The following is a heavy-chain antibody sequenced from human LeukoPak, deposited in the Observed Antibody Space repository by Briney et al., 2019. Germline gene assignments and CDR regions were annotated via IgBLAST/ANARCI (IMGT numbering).Heavy chain of an antibody. CDR3: AREDWFHFDY. D-gene: IGHD3-10*01. V-gene: IGHV3-7*03. CDR2: INKDATAK. CDR1: GFAFSSSW. Sequence: GGSLRLPCAASGFAFSSSWMSWVRQAPGKGLEWVANINKDATAKYYVDSVKGRFTISRDNAKNSLYLQMNGLRAEDTAVYYCAREDWFHFDYWGQGTLVTVSS. J-gene: IGHJ4*02.